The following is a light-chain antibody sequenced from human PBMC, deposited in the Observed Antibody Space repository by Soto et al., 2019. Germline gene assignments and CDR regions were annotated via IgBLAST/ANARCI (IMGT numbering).Light chain of an antibody. Sequence: QSALTQPASVSGSPGQSITISRTGTGRDVGGYNYVYWYQQHPGKAPKLMIYEDSNRPSGVSNRFSGSKSGNTASLTSSGLQAEDEADYYCRSYTSSSALVFGGGTKVTVL. J-gene: IGLJ3*02. V-gene: IGLV2-14*01. CDR2: EDS. CDR3: RSYTSSSALV. CDR1: GRDVGGYNY.